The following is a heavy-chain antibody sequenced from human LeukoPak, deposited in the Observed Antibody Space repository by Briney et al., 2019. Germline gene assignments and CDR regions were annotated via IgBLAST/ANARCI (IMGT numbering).Heavy chain of an antibody. CDR1: GGSFSGYY. J-gene: IGHJ3*02. D-gene: IGHD1-26*01. V-gene: IGHV4-34*01. CDR3: ARGRRWSYGDDAFDI. Sequence: PSETLSLTCAVYGGSFSGYYWSWIRQPPGKGLEWIGEINHSGSTNYNPSLKSRVTISVDTSKNQFSLKLSSVTAADTAVYYCARGRRWSYGDDAFDIWGQGTMVTVSS. CDR2: INHSGST.